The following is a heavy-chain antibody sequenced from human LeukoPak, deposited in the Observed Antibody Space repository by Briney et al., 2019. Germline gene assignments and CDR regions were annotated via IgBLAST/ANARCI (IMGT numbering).Heavy chain of an antibody. CDR2: INPNSGGT. V-gene: IGHV1-2*06. CDR1: GYTFTGYY. J-gene: IGHJ4*02. CDR3: ARGGGWLQLRGTNLDY. D-gene: IGHD5-24*01. Sequence: ASVKVSXKASGYTFTGYYMHWVRQAPGQGLEWMGRINPNSGGTNYAQKFQGRVTMTRDTSISTAYMELSRLRSDDTAVYYCARGGGWLQLRGTNLDYWGQGTLVTVSS.